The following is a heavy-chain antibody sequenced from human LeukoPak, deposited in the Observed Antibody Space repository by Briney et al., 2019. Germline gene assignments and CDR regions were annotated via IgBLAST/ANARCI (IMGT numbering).Heavy chain of an antibody. CDR1: GFTFSSYA. CDR2: ISGSGGST. J-gene: IGHJ4*02. CDR3: ATSGYDEYYFDY. D-gene: IGHD5-12*01. V-gene: IGHV3-23*01. Sequence: GGSLRLSCAASGFTFSSYAMSWVRQAPGKGLEWVSAISGSGGSTYYADSVKGRSTISRDNSKNTLYLQMNSLRAEDTAVYYCATSGYDEYYFDYWGQGTLVTVSS.